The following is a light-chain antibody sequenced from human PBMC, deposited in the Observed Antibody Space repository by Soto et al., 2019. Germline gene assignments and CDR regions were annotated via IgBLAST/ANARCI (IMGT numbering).Light chain of an antibody. V-gene: IGKV4-1*01. Sequence: DIVMTQSPDSLAVSLGERATINCKSSQSVFSNSNNKNCIAWYQQKSGQPPKLLIYWASSRESGVPDRFSVGGSGTDFTLTISSLQAEDAATYYCQHYYSIPWTFGQGPRVEIK. J-gene: IGKJ1*01. CDR2: WAS. CDR3: QHYYSIPWT. CDR1: QSVFSNSNNKNC.